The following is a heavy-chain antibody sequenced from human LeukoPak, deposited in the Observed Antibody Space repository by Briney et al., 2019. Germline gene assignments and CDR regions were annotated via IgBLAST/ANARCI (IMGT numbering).Heavy chain of an antibody. CDR2: IKQDGGEE. J-gene: IGHJ4*02. V-gene: IGHV3-7*01. CDR3: ARLGGSYYTY. D-gene: IGHD1-26*01. CDR1: GFAFSSYW. Sequence: GGSLRLSCVASGFAFSSYWMTWVRQAPGEGLEWVANIKQDGGEEYNVDSVKGRFTISRDNAKNSLFLQMNSLRVEDTAVYYCARLGGSYYTYWGQGTLVTVSS.